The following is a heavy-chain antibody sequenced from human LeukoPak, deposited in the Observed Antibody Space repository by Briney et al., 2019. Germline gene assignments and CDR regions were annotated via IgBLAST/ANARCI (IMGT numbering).Heavy chain of an antibody. V-gene: IGHV4-39*07. J-gene: IGHJ4*02. CDR3: ARDRVGATSLLDY. CDR2: IYYSGST. Sequence: PSETLTLTCTVSGGSISSSSYYWGWIRQPPGKGLEWIGSIYYSGSTYYNPSLKSRVTISVDTSKNQFSLKLSSVTAADTAVYYCARDRVGATSLLDYWGQGTLVTVSS. D-gene: IGHD1-26*01. CDR1: GGSISSSSYY.